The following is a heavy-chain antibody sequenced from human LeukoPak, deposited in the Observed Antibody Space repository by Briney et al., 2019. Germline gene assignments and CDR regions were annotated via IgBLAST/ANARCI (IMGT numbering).Heavy chain of an antibody. CDR1: GYSFATYW. D-gene: IGHD1-14*01. CDR3: ACRDLTTTWSYP. V-gene: IGHV5-51*01. J-gene: IGHJ5*02. CDR2: IYPGDSRT. Sequence: GESPKISCKGIGYSFATYWIGWVRQLPGKGMEWMGVIYPGDSRTRYNPSFEGQVTISVDKSINTAYPQWVSLKASDSAMYHCACRDLTTTWSYPWGQGTLVTVSS.